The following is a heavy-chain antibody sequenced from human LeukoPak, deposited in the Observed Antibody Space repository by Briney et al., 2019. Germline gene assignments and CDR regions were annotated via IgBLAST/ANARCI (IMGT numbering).Heavy chain of an antibody. CDR3: ARGPYQLLPYYFDY. CDR1: GFTLSSYS. Sequence: PGGSLRLSCAASGFTLSSYSMNWVRQAPGKGLEWVSSISSSSSYIYYADSVKGRFTISRDNAKNSLYLQMNSLRAEDTAVYYCARGPYQLLPYYFDYWGQGTLVTVSS. D-gene: IGHD2-2*01. V-gene: IGHV3-21*01. J-gene: IGHJ4*02. CDR2: ISSSSSYI.